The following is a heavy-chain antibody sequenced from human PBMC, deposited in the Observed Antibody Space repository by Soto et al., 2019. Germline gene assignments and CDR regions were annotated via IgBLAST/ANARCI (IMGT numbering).Heavy chain of an antibody. D-gene: IGHD1-26*01. J-gene: IGHJ4*02. V-gene: IGHV1-69*01. CDR2: ILPIFGTA. CDR3: ARDGGRHSEGIDY. CDR1: GGTFSSYS. Sequence: QVQLVQSGAEVNKPGSSVKVSCKASGGTFSSYSINWVRQAPGQGLEWMGEILPIFGTANYAQKCQGRVTISADESTSTAYMELSSLRSEDTAVYYCARDGGRHSEGIDYCGQGTLVTVSS.